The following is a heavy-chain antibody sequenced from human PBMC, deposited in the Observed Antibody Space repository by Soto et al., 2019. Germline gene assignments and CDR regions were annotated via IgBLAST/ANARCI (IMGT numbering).Heavy chain of an antibody. D-gene: IGHD3-10*01. CDR1: GGTFSSYT. V-gene: IGHV1-69*02. CDR2: IIPILGIA. Sequence: QVQLVQSGAEVKKPGSSVKVSCKASGGTFSSYTISWVRQAPGQGLEWMGRIIPILGIANYAQKFQGRVTITADKSTSTAYMELSSLRSEDTAMYYCARVGAEHDYGDYWGQGTLVTVSS. CDR3: ARVGAEHDYGDY. J-gene: IGHJ4*02.